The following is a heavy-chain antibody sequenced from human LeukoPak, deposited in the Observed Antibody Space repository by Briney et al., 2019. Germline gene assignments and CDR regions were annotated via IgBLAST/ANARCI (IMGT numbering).Heavy chain of an antibody. J-gene: IGHJ6*03. V-gene: IGHV4-61*02. CDR1: GGSVSSDNSY. D-gene: IGHD3-9*01. CDR3: ARGKGYSDKTGYSYHYMDV. CDR2: IYADGSS. Sequence: SETLSLTCTVSGGSVSSDNSYWNWIRQPAGKGLEWIGRIYADGSSTYNPSLKSRVTISLHTSKDQFSLRMSPVTAADTGVYYCARGKGYSDKTGYSYHYMDVWGKGTTVAVSS.